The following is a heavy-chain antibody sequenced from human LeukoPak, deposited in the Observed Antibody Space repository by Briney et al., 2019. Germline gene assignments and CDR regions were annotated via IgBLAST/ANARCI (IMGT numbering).Heavy chain of an antibody. D-gene: IGHD3-22*01. CDR2: IYHSGST. CDR1: GGSISSSNW. V-gene: IGHV4-4*02. CDR3: ARLSGYRKGAFDI. Sequence: SETLSLTCAVSGGSISSSNWWSWVRQPPGKGLEWIGEIYHSGSTNYNPSLKSRVTISVDTSKNQFSLKLSSVTAADTAVYYCARLSGYRKGAFDIWGQGTMVTVSS. J-gene: IGHJ3*02.